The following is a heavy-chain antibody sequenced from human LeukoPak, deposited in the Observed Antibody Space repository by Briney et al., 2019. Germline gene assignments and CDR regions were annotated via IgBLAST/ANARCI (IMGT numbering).Heavy chain of an antibody. J-gene: IGHJ4*02. V-gene: IGHV1-24*01. CDR2: FDPEDGET. D-gene: IGHD5-18*01. CDR1: GYTLTELS. Sequence: GASVTVSCKVSGYTLTELSMHWVRQAPGKGLEWMGGFDPEDGETIYAQKFQGRVTMTEDTSTDTAYMELSSLRSEDTAVYYCASGGRRESYGRYYFDYWGQGTLVTVSS. CDR3: ASGGRRESYGRYYFDY.